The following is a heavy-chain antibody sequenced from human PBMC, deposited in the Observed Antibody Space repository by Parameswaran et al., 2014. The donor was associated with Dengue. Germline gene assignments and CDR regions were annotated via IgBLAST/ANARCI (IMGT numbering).Heavy chain of an antibody. Sequence: WIRQPPGKGLEWVAVLSYDESQEYYADSVKGRFTVSRDNFKNTLYLQMNSLIVEDTAVYYCARIGMEWLLYRHYFDYWGQGTLVTVSS. V-gene: IGHV3-30*03. D-gene: IGHD3-3*01. J-gene: IGHJ4*02. CDR2: LSYDESQE. CDR3: ARIGMEWLLYRHYFDY.